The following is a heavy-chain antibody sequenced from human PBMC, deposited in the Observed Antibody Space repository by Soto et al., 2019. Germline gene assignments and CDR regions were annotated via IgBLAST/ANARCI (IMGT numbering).Heavy chain of an antibody. V-gene: IGHV1-3*01. CDR1: GYLFTSFS. CDR3: ARRGRDSYCTSDCRHALDV. D-gene: IGHD2-8*01. Sequence: QVQLVQSGAAVKEPGASVRLSCKTSGYLFTSFSLHWVRQAPGQGPEWMGWINPANGDLKYSPKFQGRVTIDRDTLATTAYLGLHRRKFADTAVYSCARRGRDSYCTSDCRHALDVWGRGTMVTVS. J-gene: IGHJ3*01. CDR2: INPANGDL.